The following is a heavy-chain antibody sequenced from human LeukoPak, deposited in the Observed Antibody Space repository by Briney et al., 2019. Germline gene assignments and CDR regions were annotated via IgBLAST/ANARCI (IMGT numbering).Heavy chain of an antibody. CDR2: INPSGGST. J-gene: IGHJ4*02. CDR1: GYTFTSYY. D-gene: IGHD1-1*01. CDR3: ARNWNDVENYNY. Sequence: ASVKVSCKASGYTFTSYYMHWVRQAPGQGLEWMGIINPSGGSTSYAQKFQGRVTMATDTSTSTVFMELRSLKSDDTAVYYCARNWNDVENYNYWGQGTLVTVSS. V-gene: IGHV1-46*01.